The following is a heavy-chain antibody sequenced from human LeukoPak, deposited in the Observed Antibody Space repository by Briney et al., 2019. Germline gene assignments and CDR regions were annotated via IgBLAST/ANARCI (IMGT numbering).Heavy chain of an antibody. CDR1: GGTFSSYT. Sequence: SVKVSCKASGGTFSSYTISWVRQAPGQGLEWMGRIIPILGIANYAQKFQSAVTITADKSTSTAYMELSSLRSEDTAVYYCARTRDYGNWYFDLWGRGTLVTVSS. CDR3: ARTRDYGNWYFDL. CDR2: IIPILGIA. D-gene: IGHD4-17*01. V-gene: IGHV1-69*02. J-gene: IGHJ2*01.